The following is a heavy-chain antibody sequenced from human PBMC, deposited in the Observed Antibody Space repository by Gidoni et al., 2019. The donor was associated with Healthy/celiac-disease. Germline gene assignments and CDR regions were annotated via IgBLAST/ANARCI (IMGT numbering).Heavy chain of an antibody. D-gene: IGHD6-6*01. CDR2: IYYSGST. CDR3: ARRSSSKSVDY. J-gene: IGHJ4*02. CDR1: GGSISSSSYY. V-gene: IGHV4-39*07. Sequence: QLQLQESGPGLVKPSETLSLTGTLSGGSISSSSYYWGWIRQPPGKGLEWIGSIYYSGSTYYNPTLKGRVTISVDTSKNQFSLKLSSVTAADTAVYYCARRSSSKSVDYWGQGTLVTVSS.